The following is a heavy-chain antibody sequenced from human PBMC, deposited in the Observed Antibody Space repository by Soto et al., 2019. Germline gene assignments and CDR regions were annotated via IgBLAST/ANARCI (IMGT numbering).Heavy chain of an antibody. Sequence: GASVKVSCKASGYTFTGYDIHWVRQAPGQGLEWMGWINPNSGGTNYAQKFQGWVTMTRDTSISTAYMELSRLRSDDTAVYYCARLRSSGWLDAFDIWGQGTMVNVSS. CDR2: INPNSGGT. CDR3: ARLRSSGWLDAFDI. D-gene: IGHD6-19*01. CDR1: GYTFTGYD. V-gene: IGHV1-2*04. J-gene: IGHJ3*02.